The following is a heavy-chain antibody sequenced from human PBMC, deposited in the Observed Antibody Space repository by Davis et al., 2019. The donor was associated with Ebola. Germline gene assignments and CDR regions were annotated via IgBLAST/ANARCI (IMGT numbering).Heavy chain of an antibody. Sequence: ASVTVSCKASGYTFPSYAMHWVRQAPGQRLEWMGWINAGTGNTKYSQKFQGRVTITRDTSASTAYLELSSLRSEDTAVYYCARTGIAVVGNFDYWGQGTLVTVSS. D-gene: IGHD6-19*01. CDR3: ARTGIAVVGNFDY. CDR2: INAGTGNT. CDR1: GYTFPSYA. J-gene: IGHJ4*01. V-gene: IGHV1-3*01.